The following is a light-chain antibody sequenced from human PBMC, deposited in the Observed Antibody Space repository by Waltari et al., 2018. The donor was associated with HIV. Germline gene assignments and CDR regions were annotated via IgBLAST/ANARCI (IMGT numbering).Light chain of an antibody. V-gene: IGLV1-44*01. CDR3: AAWDDSLNGRV. CDR2: DNN. CDR1: GSNVGSTA. Sequence: QSVLTQPPSVSATPGPRVTLSCSGSGSNVGSTAVDWYQQLPGTAPKLVIYDNNQRPSGVPARFSGSTSGTSASLAISGLQSEDEADYYCAAWDDSLNGRVFGGGTKLTVL. J-gene: IGLJ3*02.